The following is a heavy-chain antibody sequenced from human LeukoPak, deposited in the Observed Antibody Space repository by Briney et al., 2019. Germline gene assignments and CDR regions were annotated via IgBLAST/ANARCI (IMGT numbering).Heavy chain of an antibody. J-gene: IGHJ4*02. V-gene: IGHV1-8*03. D-gene: IGHD6-13*01. Sequence: ASVKVSCKASGYTFTSYDINWVRQATGKGLDWMGWINPNSGNTGYAQKFQGRVTITRNTSISTAYMELSSLRSEDTAVYYCAVQRTLWQQVLDHWGQGTLVTVSS. CDR2: INPNSGNT. CDR1: GYTFTSYD. CDR3: AVQRTLWQQVLDH.